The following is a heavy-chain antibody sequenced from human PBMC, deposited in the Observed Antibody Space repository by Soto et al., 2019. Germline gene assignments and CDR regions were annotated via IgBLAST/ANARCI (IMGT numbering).Heavy chain of an antibody. CDR3: ARLSSIDSSGYYLDY. CDR1: GGSISSGDYY. CDR2: IYYSGST. Sequence: QVQLQESGPGLVKPSQTLSLTCTVSGGSISSGDYYWSWIRQHPGKGLEWIGYIYYSGSTHYSSSLKSLVTMSIDTSKNQFPLKLTSVTAADTAVYYCARLSSIDSSGYYLDYWGQGTLVTVSS. D-gene: IGHD3-22*01. J-gene: IGHJ4*02. V-gene: IGHV4-31*01.